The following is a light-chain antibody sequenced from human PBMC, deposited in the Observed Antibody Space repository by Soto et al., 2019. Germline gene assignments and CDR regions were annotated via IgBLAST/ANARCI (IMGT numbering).Light chain of an antibody. CDR2: GAS. J-gene: IGKJ5*01. CDR3: QQYNNCPPFT. Sequence: EIVMTQSPATLSVSPGERATLSCRASQSVSSNLAWYQQKPGQAPRLLIYGASTRATGIPARFGGSGSGTEFTLTISSLQSEDFAVYYCQQYNNCPPFTFGQGTRLEIK. V-gene: IGKV3-15*01. CDR1: QSVSSN.